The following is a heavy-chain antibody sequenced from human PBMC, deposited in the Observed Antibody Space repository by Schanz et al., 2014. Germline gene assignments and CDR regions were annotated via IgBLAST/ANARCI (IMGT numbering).Heavy chain of an antibody. D-gene: IGHD6-13*01. CDR3: ARDIKKQLVDSKDYYYGMDV. CDR1: GFTFSDYY. Sequence: QVQLVESGGGLVKPGGSLRLSCTASGFTFSDYYMTWIRQAPGKGLEWVSSLSSSGLYTFYADLAGGRFTISRDDAKNSLFLEMNNLRTEDTAVYFCARDIKKQLVDSKDYYYGMDVWGQGTTVTVSS. CDR2: LSSSGLYT. V-gene: IGHV3-11*06. J-gene: IGHJ6*02.